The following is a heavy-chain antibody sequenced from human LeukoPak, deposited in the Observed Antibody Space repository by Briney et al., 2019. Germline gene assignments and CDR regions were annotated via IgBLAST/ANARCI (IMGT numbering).Heavy chain of an antibody. CDR3: ARGFDYYDSSGYYLGYYFDY. CDR1: GGSISSYY. CDR2: IYYSGST. J-gene: IGHJ4*02. Sequence: PSETLSLTCTVSGGSISSYYWSWIRQPPGKGREWIGYIYYSGSTNYNPSLKSRVTISVDTSKNQFSLKLSSVTAADTAVYYCARGFDYYDSSGYYLGYYFDYWGQGTLVTVSS. D-gene: IGHD3-22*01. V-gene: IGHV4-59*01.